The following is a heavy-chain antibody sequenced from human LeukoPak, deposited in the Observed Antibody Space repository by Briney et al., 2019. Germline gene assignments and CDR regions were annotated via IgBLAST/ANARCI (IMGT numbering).Heavy chain of an antibody. V-gene: IGHV5-51*01. J-gene: IGHJ3*02. CDR2: FYPGDSDT. CDR3: ARQAAVIHAFDI. D-gene: IGHD3-16*02. CDR1: GYSFTSYW. Sequence: GESLEIFWKGSGYSFTSYWIGWVREMPGEGLELMGMFYPGDSDTRYSPSFQGQVTISADKSISTAYLQWSSLKASDTAMYYCARQAAVIHAFDIWGQGTMVTVSS.